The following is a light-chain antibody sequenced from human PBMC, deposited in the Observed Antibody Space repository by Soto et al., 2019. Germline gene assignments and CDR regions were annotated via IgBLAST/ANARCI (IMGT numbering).Light chain of an antibody. CDR1: SSDVGGYNY. Sequence: QSVLTQPRSVSGSPGQSVTISCTGTSSDVGGYNYVSWYQQHPGKAPKLMIYDVSKRPSGVPDRFSGSKSGNTASLTISGLQAEDEADYYCCSYAGSYILVFGGGTNLTVL. J-gene: IGLJ2*01. CDR3: CSYAGSYILV. CDR2: DVS. V-gene: IGLV2-11*01.